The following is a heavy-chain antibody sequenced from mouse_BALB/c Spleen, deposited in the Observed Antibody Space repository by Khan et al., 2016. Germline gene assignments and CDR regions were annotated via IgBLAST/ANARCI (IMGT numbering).Heavy chain of an antibody. CDR1: GYTFTSYW. CDR2: IYPGDGNT. J-gene: IGHJ2*01. CDR3: ARGNSYYDYDY. V-gene: IGHV1-87*01. Sequence: QVQLQQSGAELARPGASVKLSCKAPGYTFTSYWMQWVKQGPGQGLEWIGAIYPGDGNTGYTQNFKGKATLTADRSSSTAYMQLSSLASEDSAVSYCARGNSYYDYDYWGQGTTLTVSS. D-gene: IGHD2-4*01.